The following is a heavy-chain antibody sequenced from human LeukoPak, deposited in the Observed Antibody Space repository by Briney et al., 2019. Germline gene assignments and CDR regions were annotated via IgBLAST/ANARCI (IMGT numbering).Heavy chain of an antibody. D-gene: IGHD2-21*02. CDR2: INTDSGGT. J-gene: IGHJ4*02. Sequence: AAVTVSSAASGYTFTVYHIHWVRQAPGQGLEWMGWINTDSGGTNYAQKFQGRVTMTRDTSISTAYMELSRLRSDDTAIYYCTRGVVVLTAPRLDLGQGNLVTVSS. CDR1: GYTFTVYH. V-gene: IGHV1-2*02. CDR3: TRGVVVLTAPRLD.